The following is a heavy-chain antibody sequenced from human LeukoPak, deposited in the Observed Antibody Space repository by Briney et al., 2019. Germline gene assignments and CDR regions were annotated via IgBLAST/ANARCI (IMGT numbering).Heavy chain of an antibody. Sequence: SETLSLTCAVYGGSFSGYYWSWMRQPPGEGLEWIGEINHSGSTNYNPSLKSRVTISVDTSKNQFSLKLSSVTAADTAVYYCARGITMIRGVINYFDYWGQGTLVTVSS. J-gene: IGHJ4*02. CDR2: INHSGST. CDR1: GGSFSGYY. D-gene: IGHD3-10*01. V-gene: IGHV4-34*01. CDR3: ARGITMIRGVINYFDY.